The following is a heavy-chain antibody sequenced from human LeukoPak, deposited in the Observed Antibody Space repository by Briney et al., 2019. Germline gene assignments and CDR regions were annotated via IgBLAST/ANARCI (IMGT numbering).Heavy chain of an antibody. Sequence: GGSLRLSCAASGFTFSHYCMTWVRQAPGKGLEWVANIKQDGSEKYYVDSVKGQFTISRDNAKNSLYLQMNSLRADDTAVYYCARFAAGGSYYYYMDVWGKGTTVTVSS. J-gene: IGHJ6*03. V-gene: IGHV3-7*01. D-gene: IGHD6-25*01. CDR3: ARFAAGGSYYYYMDV. CDR1: GFTFSHYC. CDR2: IKQDGSEK.